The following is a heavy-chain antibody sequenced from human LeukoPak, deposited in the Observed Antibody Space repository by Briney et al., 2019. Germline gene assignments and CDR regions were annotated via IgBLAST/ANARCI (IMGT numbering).Heavy chain of an antibody. D-gene: IGHD3-3*01. CDR3: ARVSDVLRFLAPPYYYMDV. CDR1: GGSISSYY. J-gene: IGHJ6*03. CDR2: IYYSGST. V-gene: IGHV4-59*01. Sequence: PSETLSLTCTVSGGSISSYYWSWIRQPPGKGLEWIGYIYYSGSTNYNPSLKSRVTISVNTSKNQFSLKLSSVTAADTAVYYCARVSDVLRFLAPPYYYMDVWGKGTTVTVSS.